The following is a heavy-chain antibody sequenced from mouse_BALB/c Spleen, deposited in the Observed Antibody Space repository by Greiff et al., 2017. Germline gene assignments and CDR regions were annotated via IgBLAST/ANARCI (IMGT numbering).Heavy chain of an antibody. CDR3: ASRTGTGAMDY. CDR1: GFTFSDYY. CDR2: ISDGGSYT. J-gene: IGHJ4*01. D-gene: IGHD4-1*01. V-gene: IGHV5-4*02. Sequence: DVMLVESGGGLVKPGGSLKLSCAASGFTFSDYYMYWVRQTPEKRLEWVATISDGGSYTYYPDSVKGRFTISRDNAKNNLYLQMSSLKSEDTAMYYCASRTGTGAMDYWGQGTSVTVSS.